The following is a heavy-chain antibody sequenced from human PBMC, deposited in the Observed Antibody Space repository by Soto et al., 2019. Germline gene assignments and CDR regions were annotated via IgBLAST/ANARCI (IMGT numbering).Heavy chain of an antibody. V-gene: IGHV1-18*01. CDR2: ISAYNGNT. D-gene: IGHD1-26*01. CDR3: ARDFVVSGLDYSGSYYDY. CDR1: GYTFTSYG. Sequence: ASVKVSCKASGYTFTSYGISWVRQAPGQGLEWMGWISAYNGNTNYAQKLQGRVTMTTDTSTSTAYMELRSLRSDDTAVYYCARDFVVSGLDYSGSYYDYWGQGILVTVSS. J-gene: IGHJ4*02.